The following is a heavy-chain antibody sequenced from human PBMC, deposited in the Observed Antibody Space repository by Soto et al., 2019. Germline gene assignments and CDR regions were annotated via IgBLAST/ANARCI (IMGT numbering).Heavy chain of an antibody. V-gene: IGHV1-46*01. CDR2: INPRGGST. CDR1: GYTFTSYY. CDR3: ARDLIPLPDFWSGPVYYYGMDV. D-gene: IGHD3-3*01. J-gene: IGHJ6*02. Sequence: ASVKVSCKASGYTFTSYYMHWVRQAPGQGLEWMGIINPRGGSTSYAQKFQGRVTMTRDTSTSTVYMELSSLRSEDTAVYYCARDLIPLPDFWSGPVYYYGMDVWGQGTTVTVSS.